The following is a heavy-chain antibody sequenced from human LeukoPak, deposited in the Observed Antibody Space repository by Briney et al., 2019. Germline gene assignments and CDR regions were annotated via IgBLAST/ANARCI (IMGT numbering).Heavy chain of an antibody. J-gene: IGHJ4*02. V-gene: IGHV1-2*02. Sequence: GASVKVSCKASGGTFSTYYAISWVRQAPGQGLEWMGWINPYSGGTNYAQKFQGRVTMTRDTSISTAYMELSRLRSDDTAVYYCARVSGYEFDYWGQGTLVTVSS. CDR2: INPYSGGT. D-gene: IGHD5-12*01. CDR1: GGTFSTYY. CDR3: ARVSGYEFDY.